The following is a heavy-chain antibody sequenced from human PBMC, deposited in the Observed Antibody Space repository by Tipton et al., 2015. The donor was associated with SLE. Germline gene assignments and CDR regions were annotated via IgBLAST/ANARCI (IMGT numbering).Heavy chain of an antibody. V-gene: IGHV3-48*04. Sequence: GSLRISCAASGFTFSSYPMHWVRQVPGKGLALVSRIVTVGRSTAYADTVKGRFTVSRDNAKNSVYLQMNSLSPEDTAVYYCARTARILGFWGQGTLVIVSS. CDR2: IVTVGRST. CDR1: GFTFSSYP. CDR3: ARTARILGF. J-gene: IGHJ4*02. D-gene: IGHD2-15*01.